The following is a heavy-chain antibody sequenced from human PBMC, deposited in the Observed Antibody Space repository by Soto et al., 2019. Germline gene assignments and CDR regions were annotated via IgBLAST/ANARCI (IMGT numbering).Heavy chain of an antibody. V-gene: IGHV3-23*01. J-gene: IGHJ4*02. D-gene: IGHD3-22*01. Sequence: GGSLRLSCAASGFTFSSYAMSWVRQAPGKWLEWVSAISGSGGSTYYADSVKGRFTISRDNSKNTLYLQMNSLRAEDTAVYYCAKIGRPMIVVVINGNFDYWGQGXLVTVSS. CDR1: GFTFSSYA. CDR3: AKIGRPMIVVVINGNFDY. CDR2: ISGSGGST.